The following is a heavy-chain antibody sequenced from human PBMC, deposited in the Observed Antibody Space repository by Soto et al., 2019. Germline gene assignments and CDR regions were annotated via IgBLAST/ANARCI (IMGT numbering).Heavy chain of an antibody. Sequence: EVQLVESGGCLVQPGGSLRLSCAASGLIFSDYHMDWVRQAPGKRLEWVGRIRRKANSYTTEYAASVKGRFTISRDDTKNSLYLQMNSLKSEDTAVYYCAMLGGWSGGSSGMDVWGQGTTVTVSS. D-gene: IGHD6-19*01. CDR1: GLIFSDYH. J-gene: IGHJ6*02. CDR2: IRRKANSYTT. V-gene: IGHV3-72*01. CDR3: AMLGGWSGGSSGMDV.